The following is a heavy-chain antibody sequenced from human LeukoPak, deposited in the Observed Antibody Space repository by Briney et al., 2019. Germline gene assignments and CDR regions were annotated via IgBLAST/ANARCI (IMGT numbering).Heavy chain of an antibody. CDR2: IRYDGSSK. D-gene: IGHD3-3*01. CDR1: GFTFSSYG. CDR3: AKDDPVTISRNFDY. J-gene: IGHJ4*02. V-gene: IGHV3-30*02. Sequence: PGGSLRLSCAASGFTFSSYGMHWVRQAPGKGLEWVAFIRYDGSSKYYADSVKGRFTISRDNSKNTLYLQMNSLRAEDTAVYYCAKDDPVTISRNFDYWGQGTLVTVSS.